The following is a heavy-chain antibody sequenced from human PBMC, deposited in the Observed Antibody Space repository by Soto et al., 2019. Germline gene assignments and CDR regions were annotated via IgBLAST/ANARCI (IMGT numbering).Heavy chain of an antibody. D-gene: IGHD3-10*01. Sequence: ASVKVSCKASGYTFTSFAISWVRQAPGQGPEWMGWISAYRGNTNYAQKLQGRVTMTTDTSTSTAYMELRSLISDDTAVYYCARGYYYGSEYYMDVWGKGTTVTVSS. CDR3: ARGYYYGSEYYMDV. J-gene: IGHJ6*03. V-gene: IGHV1-18*01. CDR2: ISAYRGNT. CDR1: GYTFTSFA.